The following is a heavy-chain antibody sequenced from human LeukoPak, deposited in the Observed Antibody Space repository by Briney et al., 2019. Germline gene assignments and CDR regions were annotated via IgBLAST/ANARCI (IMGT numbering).Heavy chain of an antibody. V-gene: IGHV4-59*01. CDR3: ARLRQGKWFDP. J-gene: IGHJ5*02. Sequence: PSETLSLTGTVSGGSISSYYWSWIRQPPGKGLEWIGYIYYSGSTNYNPSLKSRVTISVDTSKNQFSLKLSSVTAADTAVYYCARLRQGKWFDPWGQGTLVTVSS. D-gene: IGHD3-10*01. CDR2: IYYSGST. CDR1: GGSISSYY.